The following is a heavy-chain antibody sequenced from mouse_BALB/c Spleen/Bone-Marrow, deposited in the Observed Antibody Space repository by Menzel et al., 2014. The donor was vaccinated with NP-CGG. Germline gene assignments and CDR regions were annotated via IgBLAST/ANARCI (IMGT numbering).Heavy chain of an antibody. V-gene: IGHV5-12-2*01. Sequence: EVKLMESGGGLVQPGGSLKLSCGASGFTFSSYTMSWVRQTPEKRLEWVAYISNGGGSTYYPDTVKGRFTISRDNAKNTLYLQMSSLKSEDTAMYYCATGTFAYWGQGTLVTVSA. J-gene: IGHJ3*01. CDR3: ATGTFAY. CDR1: GFTFSSYT. D-gene: IGHD4-1*01. CDR2: ISNGGGST.